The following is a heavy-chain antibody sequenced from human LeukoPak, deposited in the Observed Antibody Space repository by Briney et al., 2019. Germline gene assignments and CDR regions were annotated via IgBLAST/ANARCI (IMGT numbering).Heavy chain of an antibody. V-gene: IGHV4-59*08. J-gene: IGHJ6*02. Sequence: SETLSPTCTVSGGSINNYYWSWIRQPPGKGLECIGYIYYTGSTTYNPSLKSRVTISVDTSKNQFSLKLSSVTAADTAVYYCARRTMVYYYGMDVWGQGTTVTVSS. CDR1: GGSINNYY. CDR2: IYYTGST. CDR3: ARRTMVYYYGMDV. D-gene: IGHD3-10*01.